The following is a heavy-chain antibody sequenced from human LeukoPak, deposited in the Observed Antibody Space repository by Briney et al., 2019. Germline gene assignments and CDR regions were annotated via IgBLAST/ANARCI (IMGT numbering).Heavy chain of an antibody. CDR1: GFTFSTYG. CDR2: IWYDGTNI. D-gene: IGHD3-22*01. J-gene: IGHJ4*02. CDR3: ARLQASTGYYSLDY. Sequence: GGSLRLSCVASGFTFSTYGMHWVRQAPGKGLEWVAIIWYDGTNINYGDSVKGRFTISRDNPKSTLYLQMNSLRAEDTAVYYCARLQASTGYYSLDYWGQGTLVTVSS. V-gene: IGHV3-33*01.